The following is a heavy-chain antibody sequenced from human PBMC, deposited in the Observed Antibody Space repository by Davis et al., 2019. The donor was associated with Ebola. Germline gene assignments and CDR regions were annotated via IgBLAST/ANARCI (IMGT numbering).Heavy chain of an antibody. D-gene: IGHD3-22*01. J-gene: IGHJ6*04. CDR2: IYYSGSA. V-gene: IGHV4-59*12. CDR3: ARGEDYYKIGNV. Sequence: SETLSLTCTVSGGSMSSYYWSWIRQPPGKGLEWIGFIYYSGSANYNPSLKSRVTISLDTSNNQVSLKVRSVTAADTAVYYCARGEDYYKIGNVWGKGTTVTVSS. CDR1: GGSMSSYY.